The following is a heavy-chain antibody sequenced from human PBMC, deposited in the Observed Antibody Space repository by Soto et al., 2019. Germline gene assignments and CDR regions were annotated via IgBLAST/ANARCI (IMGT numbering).Heavy chain of an antibody. CDR3: ARAPRLLSSFDN. CDR1: GYGFINYG. V-gene: IGHV1-18*01. CDR2: INSYNGNT. D-gene: IGHD2-15*01. Sequence: ASVKVSCKASGYGFINYGLSWVRQAPGQGLEWMGWINSYNGNTNYAQKFQGRVSMTTDTSTGTAYMELRSLRSDDTAVYYCARAPRLLSSFDNWGQGTLVTVSS. J-gene: IGHJ4*02.